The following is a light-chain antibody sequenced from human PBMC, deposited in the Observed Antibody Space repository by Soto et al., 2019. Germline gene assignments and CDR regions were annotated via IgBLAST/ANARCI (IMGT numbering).Light chain of an antibody. V-gene: IGKV3-15*01. CDR3: QQYNNWPFT. Sequence: IVMTQCPATLSVSPGERATLSCRARQSVSSNFAWYQQKPGQAPRLLIYGASTRATGIPARFSGSGSGTEFTLTISSLQSEDFAVYYCQQYNNWPFTFGQGTRLEIK. CDR1: QSVSSN. J-gene: IGKJ5*01. CDR2: GAS.